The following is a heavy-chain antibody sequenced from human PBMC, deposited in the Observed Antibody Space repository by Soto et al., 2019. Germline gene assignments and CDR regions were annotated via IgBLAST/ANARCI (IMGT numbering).Heavy chain of an antibody. J-gene: IGHJ4*02. Sequence: ESGGGVVQPGRSLRLSCAASGFPFSTYGMHWVRQAPGKGLEWVAVIYYDGSKKYYSDSVKGRFTISRDNSNNTVFLQMTNLRAEDTAVYYCARDLGFGGNYLDYWGQGTLVNVFS. D-gene: IGHD1-26*01. CDR3: ARDLGFGGNYLDY. CDR1: GFPFSTYG. CDR2: IYYDGSKK. V-gene: IGHV3-33*01.